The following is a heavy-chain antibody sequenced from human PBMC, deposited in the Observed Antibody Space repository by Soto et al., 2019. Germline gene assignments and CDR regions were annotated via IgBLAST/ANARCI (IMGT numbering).Heavy chain of an antibody. CDR3: AREGYSSSWYGWFDP. D-gene: IGHD6-13*01. V-gene: IGHV3-11*06. CDR1: GCTFSDYY. Sequence: QVQLVESGGGLVKPGGSLRLSCAASGCTFSDYYMSWIRQAPGKGLEWVSYISSSSSYTNYADSVKGRFTITRDNAKNSLYLQMNSLRAEDTAVYYCAREGYSSSWYGWFDPWGQGTLVTVSS. J-gene: IGHJ5*02. CDR2: ISSSSSYT.